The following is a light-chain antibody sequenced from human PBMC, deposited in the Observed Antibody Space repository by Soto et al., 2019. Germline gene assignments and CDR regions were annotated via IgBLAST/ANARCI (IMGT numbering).Light chain of an antibody. V-gene: IGKV2-30*01. CDR2: RVS. J-gene: IGKJ1*01. CDR1: QSLVNSDGNTY. Sequence: DIVMTQSPLSLPVTLGQPASISCRSSQSLVNSDGNTYLNWFQQRPDQSPRRLIYRVSKRDSGVPDRFSGSGSGTDFTLKINRVEAEDVGVYYCTQGTHWPWTFGQGTKVEIK. CDR3: TQGTHWPWT.